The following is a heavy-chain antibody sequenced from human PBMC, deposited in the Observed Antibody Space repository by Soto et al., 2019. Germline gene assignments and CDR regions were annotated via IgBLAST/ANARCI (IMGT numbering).Heavy chain of an antibody. D-gene: IGHD3-22*01. CDR1: GGSISSYY. Sequence: SETLSLTCTVSGGSISSYYWSWIRQPPGKGLEWIGYIYYSGSTNYNPSLKSRVTISVDTSKNQFSLKLSSVTAADTAVYYCASLHYYDSSGRPYWGQGTLVTVSS. J-gene: IGHJ4*02. V-gene: IGHV4-59*08. CDR2: IYYSGST. CDR3: ASLHYYDSSGRPY.